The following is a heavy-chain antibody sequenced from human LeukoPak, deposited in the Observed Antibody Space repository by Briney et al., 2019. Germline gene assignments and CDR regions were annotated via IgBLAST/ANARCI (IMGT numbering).Heavy chain of an antibody. CDR2: IYTSGST. CDR3: ARDRVTIFGVGAQYFQD. CDR1: GGSISRGSYY. Sequence: SETLSLTCTVSGGSISRGSYYWSWIRQPAGKGLEWIGRIYTSGSTNYNPSLKSRVTISVDTSKNQFSLKLSSVTAADTAVYYCARDRVTIFGVGAQYFQDCGQGTLVTVSS. V-gene: IGHV4-61*02. D-gene: IGHD3-3*01. J-gene: IGHJ1*01.